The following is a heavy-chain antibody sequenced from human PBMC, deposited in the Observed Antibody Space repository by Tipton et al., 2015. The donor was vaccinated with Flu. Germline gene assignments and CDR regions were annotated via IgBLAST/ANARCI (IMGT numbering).Heavy chain of an antibody. V-gene: IGHV3-21*01. D-gene: IGHD1-26*01. Sequence: SLRLSCAASGFTFSSYSMNWVRQAPGKGLEWVSSISSSSSYIYYADSVKGRFTISRDNAKNSLYLQMNSLRAEDTAVYYCARDSSGLLYYFDYWGQGTLVTVSS. J-gene: IGHJ4*02. CDR1: GFTFSSYS. CDR2: ISSSSSYI. CDR3: ARDSSGLLYYFDY.